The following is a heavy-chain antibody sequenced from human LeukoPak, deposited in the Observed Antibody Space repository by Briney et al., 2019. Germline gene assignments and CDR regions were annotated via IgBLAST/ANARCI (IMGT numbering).Heavy chain of an antibody. CDR1: GGSISSYY. D-gene: IGHD6-19*01. CDR2: IYYSGST. CDR3: ARVKADNNGWYEFDY. J-gene: IGHJ4*02. V-gene: IGHV4-59*01. Sequence: SETLSLTCAVSGGSISSYYWSWIRQPPGKGLEWIGYIYYSGSTNYNPSLNSRVTISVDTSKNQFSLRLSSVTAADTAVYYCARVKADNNGWYEFDYWGQGTLVTVSS.